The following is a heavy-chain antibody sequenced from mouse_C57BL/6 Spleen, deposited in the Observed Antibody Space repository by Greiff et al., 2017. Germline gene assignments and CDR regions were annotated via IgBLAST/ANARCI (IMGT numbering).Heavy chain of an antibody. CDR2: IYPGDGDT. J-gene: IGHJ2*01. CDR3: ARGGHGDFDY. CDR1: GYAFSSSW. Sequence: QVQLKQSGPELVKPGASVKISCKASGYAFSSSWMNWVKQRPGKGLEWIGRIYPGDGDTNYNGKFKGKATLTADKSSSTAYMQLSSLTSEDSAVYFCARGGHGDFDYWGQGTTLTVSS. V-gene: IGHV1-82*01.